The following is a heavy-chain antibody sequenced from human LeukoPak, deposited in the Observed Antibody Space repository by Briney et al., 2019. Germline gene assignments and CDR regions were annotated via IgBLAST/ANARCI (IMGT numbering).Heavy chain of an antibody. Sequence: SETLSLTCTVSGGSISSYYWSWIRQPPGKGLEWIGYIYYSGSTNCNPSLKSRVTISVDTSKNQFSLKLSSVTAADTAVYYCARGGGDYSDPFDYWGQGSLVTVSS. D-gene: IGHD2-21*02. CDR1: GGSISSYY. J-gene: IGHJ4*02. CDR2: IYYSGST. CDR3: ARGGGDYSDPFDY. V-gene: IGHV4-59*12.